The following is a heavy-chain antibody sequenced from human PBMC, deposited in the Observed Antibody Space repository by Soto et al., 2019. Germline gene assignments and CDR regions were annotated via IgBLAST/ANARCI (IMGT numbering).Heavy chain of an antibody. CDR2: IYYSGST. J-gene: IGHJ4*02. V-gene: IGHV4-30-4*01. D-gene: IGHD3-16*01. Sequence: SETLSLTCTVSGGSSSSGDYYWSWIRQPPGKGLEWIGYIYYSGSTYYNPSLKSRVTISVDTSKNQFSLKLSSVTAADTAVYYCARAGTWGSKLDYWGQGTLVTVSS. CDR1: GGSSSSGDYY. CDR3: ARAGTWGSKLDY.